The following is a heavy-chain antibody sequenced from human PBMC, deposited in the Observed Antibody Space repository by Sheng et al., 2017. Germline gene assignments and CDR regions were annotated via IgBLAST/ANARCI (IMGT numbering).Heavy chain of an antibody. D-gene: IGHD3-3*01. Sequence: QLQLQESGPGLVKPSETLSLTCTVSGGSISSSSYYWGWIRQPPGKGLEWIGSIYYSGSTYYNPSLKSRVTISVDTSKNQFSLKLSSVTAADTAVYYCASGVILELHNWFDPWGQGTLVTVSS. J-gene: IGHJ5*02. V-gene: IGHV4-39*07. CDR3: ASGVILELHNWFDP. CDR1: GGSISSSSYY. CDR2: IYYSGST.